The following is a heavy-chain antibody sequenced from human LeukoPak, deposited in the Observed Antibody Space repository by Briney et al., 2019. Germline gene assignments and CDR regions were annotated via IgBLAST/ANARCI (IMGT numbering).Heavy chain of an antibody. V-gene: IGHV3-53*01. D-gene: IGHD3-16*01. CDR2: IYSGGST. CDR3: ARVRVMITFGYAFDI. Sequence: PGGSLRLSCAASGFTVSSNYMSWVRQAPGKGLEWVSVIYSGGSTYYADSVKGRFTISRDNSKNTLYLQMNSLRAEDTAVYYCARVRVMITFGYAFDIWGQGTMVTVSS. CDR1: GFTVSSNY. J-gene: IGHJ3*02.